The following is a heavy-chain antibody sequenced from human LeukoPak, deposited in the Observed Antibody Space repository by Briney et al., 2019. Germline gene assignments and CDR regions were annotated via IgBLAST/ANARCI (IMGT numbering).Heavy chain of an antibody. Sequence: VGSLRLSCAASGFTFSSSWMSWVRQAPGKGLEWVANIKQDGSEKYYVDSVKGRFTISRDNAKNSLYLQMNSLRAEDTAVYYCARVGAYCGGDCYRGNDAFDIWGQGTVVTVSS. CDR2: IKQDGSEK. D-gene: IGHD2-21*01. J-gene: IGHJ3*02. V-gene: IGHV3-7*01. CDR1: GFTFSSSW. CDR3: ARVGAYCGGDCYRGNDAFDI.